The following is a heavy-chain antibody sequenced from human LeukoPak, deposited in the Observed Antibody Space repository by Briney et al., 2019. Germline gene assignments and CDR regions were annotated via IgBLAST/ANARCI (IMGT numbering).Heavy chain of an antibody. D-gene: IGHD6-13*01. CDR1: GGSISSGGYY. Sequence: SQTLSLTCTVSGGSISSGGYYWSWIRQHPGKGLEWIGYIYYSGSTYYNPSLKSRVTISVDTSKNQFSLKLSSVTAADTAVYYCAIRGYSSSFFDYWGQGTLVTVS. J-gene: IGHJ4*02. V-gene: IGHV4-31*03. CDR3: AIRGYSSSFFDY. CDR2: IYYSGST.